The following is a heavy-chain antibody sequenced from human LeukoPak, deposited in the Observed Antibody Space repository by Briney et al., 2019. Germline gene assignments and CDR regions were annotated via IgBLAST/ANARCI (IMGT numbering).Heavy chain of an antibody. Sequence: GVSLTLFCSASGFTFSSYAMHWVRQAPGKGLEYVSSSNNNGGSTYYADSVKGRFTIYRDNSKNTLFLKTNNHRAEDTAVYYCARSAVEMGTIFSYRGQGTLVTVSS. CDR3: ARSAVEMGTIFSY. J-gene: IGHJ4*02. D-gene: IGHD5-24*01. CDR1: GFTFSSYA. CDR2: SNNNGGST. V-gene: IGHV3-64*04.